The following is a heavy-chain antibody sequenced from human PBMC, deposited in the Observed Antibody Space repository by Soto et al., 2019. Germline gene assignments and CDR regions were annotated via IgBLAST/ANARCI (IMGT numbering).Heavy chain of an antibody. CDR2: IYSGGNT. CDR3: ARGGGASCGGNCIRTFDI. J-gene: IGHJ3*02. D-gene: IGHD2-21*02. CDR1: GFTFSSYA. V-gene: IGHV3-66*01. Sequence: PGGSLRLSCAASGFTFSSYAMHWVRQAPGKGLEWVSVIYSGGNTYYTDSVKGRFTISRDKSNNTLYLQMSGLRAEDMAVYYCARGGGASCGGNCIRTFDISGQGTMVTVSS.